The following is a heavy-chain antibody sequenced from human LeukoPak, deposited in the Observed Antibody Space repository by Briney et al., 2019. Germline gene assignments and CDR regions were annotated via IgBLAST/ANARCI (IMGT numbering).Heavy chain of an antibody. V-gene: IGHV1-46*01. J-gene: IGHJ5*02. D-gene: IGHD4-17*01. CDR2: INPSGGST. Sequence: PKASVKVSCKASGYTFTSYYMHWVRQAPGQGLEGMGIINPSGGSTIYAQKFQGRVTMTRDMSTSTVYMELSSLRSEDTAVYYCAGLANYGDYFWFDPWGQGPLVTVSS. CDR1: GYTFTSYY. CDR3: AGLANYGDYFWFDP.